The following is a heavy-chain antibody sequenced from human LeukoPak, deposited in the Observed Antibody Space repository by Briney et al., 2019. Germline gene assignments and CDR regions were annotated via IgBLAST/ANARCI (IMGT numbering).Heavy chain of an antibody. CDR1: GGSISSYY. CDR2: IYYSGST. D-gene: IGHD3-22*01. Sequence: PSETLSLTCTVSGGSISSYYWSWIRQPPGKGLEWIWYIYYSGSTNYNPSLKSRVTISVDTSKNQFSLKLSSVTAADTAVYYCARGWRYYDSVIFDYWGQGTLVTVSS. CDR3: ARGWRYYDSVIFDY. J-gene: IGHJ4*02. V-gene: IGHV4-59*01.